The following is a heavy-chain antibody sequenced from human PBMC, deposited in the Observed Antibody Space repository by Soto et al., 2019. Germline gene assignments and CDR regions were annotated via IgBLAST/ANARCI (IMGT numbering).Heavy chain of an antibody. CDR2: IHSDGSST. CDR1: GFTFSYYW. D-gene: IGHD1-26*01. V-gene: IGHV3-74*01. CDR3: ARGDRGAFDL. J-gene: IGHJ3*01. Sequence: EVQLVESGGGLVRPGGSLRLSCAASGFTFSYYWMHWVRQAPGKGLVWVSRIHSDGSSTTYADFVKGRFIISRDNARNTVDLHMNSVRVEDTAVYYCARGDRGAFDLWGPGTVVTVSS.